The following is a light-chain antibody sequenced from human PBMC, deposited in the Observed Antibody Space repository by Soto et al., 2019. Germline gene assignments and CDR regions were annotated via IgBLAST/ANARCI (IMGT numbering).Light chain of an antibody. CDR1: SSDVGGYNY. CDR2: EVS. CDR3: SSYAGSNTHVV. Sequence: QSVLTQPPSASGSPGQSVTISCTGTSSDVGGYNYVSWYQQHPGKAPKLMIYEVSKRPSGVPDRFSGSKSGNTASLTVSGLHAEDEADYYCSSYAGSNTHVVFGGGTKLTVL. J-gene: IGLJ2*01. V-gene: IGLV2-8*01.